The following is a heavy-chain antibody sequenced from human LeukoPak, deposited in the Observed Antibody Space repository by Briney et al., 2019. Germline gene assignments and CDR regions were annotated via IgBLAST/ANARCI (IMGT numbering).Heavy chain of an antibody. CDR1: GFTFSSYA. J-gene: IGHJ4*02. V-gene: IGHV3-23*01. CDR3: AKRCLRGKYFDY. CDR2: ISGSGVST. D-gene: IGHD4/OR15-4a*01. Sequence: GGSLRLSCTASGFTFSSYALSWVRQAPGKGLEWVSTISGSGVSTYYAASVKGRFTISRDNSKNTLYLQMNSLRAEDTAVYYCAKRCLRGKYFDYWGQGTRVTVSS.